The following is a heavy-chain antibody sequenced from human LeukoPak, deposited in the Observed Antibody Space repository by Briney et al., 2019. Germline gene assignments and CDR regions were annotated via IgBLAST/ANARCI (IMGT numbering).Heavy chain of an antibody. D-gene: IGHD5-18*01. J-gene: IGHJ4*02. CDR2: IYHSGST. Sequence: PSQTLSLTCTVSGVSISSGGYYWSWIRQPPGKGLEWIGYIYHSGSTYYNPSLKSRVTISVDRSKNQFSLKLSSVTAADTAVYYCERSHGYSYDLYYFDYWGQGTLVTVSS. CDR3: ERSHGYSYDLYYFDY. V-gene: IGHV4-30-2*01. CDR1: GVSISSGGYY.